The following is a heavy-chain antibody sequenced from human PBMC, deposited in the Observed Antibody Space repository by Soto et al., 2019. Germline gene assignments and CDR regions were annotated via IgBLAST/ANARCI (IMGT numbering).Heavy chain of an antibody. J-gene: IGHJ5*02. CDR2: TYHSGNP. CDR3: AKSYYDTTGFAVDP. V-gene: IGHV4-30-2*01. CDR1: GDTISTGGYS. D-gene: IGHD3-22*01. Sequence: SETLSLTCGFSGDTISTGGYSWAWIRQPPGKALEWIGHTYHSGNPYYNPSLRSRVTISVDTSKNQFSLKVTSVTADDTAVYFCAKSYYDTTGFAVDPWGQGTLVTVSS.